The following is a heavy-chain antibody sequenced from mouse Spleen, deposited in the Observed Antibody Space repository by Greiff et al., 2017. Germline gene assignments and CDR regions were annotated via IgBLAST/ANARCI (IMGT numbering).Heavy chain of an antibody. J-gene: IGHJ1*03. CDR1: GYTFTDYN. CDR2: INPNNGGT. CDR3: ARSYYYGSSPSYWYFDV. V-gene: IGHV1-22*01. D-gene: IGHD1-1*01. Sequence: VQLQQSGPELVKPGASVKMSCKASGYTFTDYNMHWVKQSHGKSLEWIGYINPNNGGTSYNQKFKGKATLTVNKSSSTAYMELRSLTSEDSAVYYCARSYYYGSSPSYWYFDVWGTGTTVTVSS.